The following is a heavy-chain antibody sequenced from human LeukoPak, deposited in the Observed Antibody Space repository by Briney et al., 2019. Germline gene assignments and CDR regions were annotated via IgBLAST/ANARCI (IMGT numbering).Heavy chain of an antibody. V-gene: IGHV4-59*02. D-gene: IGHD4-11*01. CDR3: ARYSNHVDYFDS. CDR1: GDSVSSLY. CDR2: VYYTGTS. Sequence: SETLSLTCTVSGDSVSSLYWSWIRQPPGKGPEGIAYVYYTGTSNYHPSLKSRVTISIDTSKNQCSLKLISVTAADTAVYYCARYSNHVDYFDSWGQGTLVTVSS. J-gene: IGHJ4*02.